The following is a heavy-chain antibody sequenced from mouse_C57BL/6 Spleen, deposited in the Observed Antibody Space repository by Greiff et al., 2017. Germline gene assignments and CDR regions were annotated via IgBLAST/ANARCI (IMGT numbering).Heavy chain of an antibody. V-gene: IGHV1-26*01. CDR1: GYTFTDYY. J-gene: IGHJ3*01. D-gene: IGHD2-4*01. Sequence: EVQLQQSGPELVKPGASVKISCKASGYTFTDYYMNWVKQSHGKSLEWIGDINPNNGGTSYNQKFKGKATLTVDKSSSTAYMELRSLTSEDSAVYYCARDRDDYDGSLAYWGQGTLVTVSA. CDR2: INPNNGGT. CDR3: ARDRDDYDGSLAY.